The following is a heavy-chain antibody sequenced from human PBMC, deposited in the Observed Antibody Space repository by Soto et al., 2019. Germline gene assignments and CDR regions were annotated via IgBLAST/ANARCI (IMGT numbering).Heavy chain of an antibody. CDR1: GFTFSSYA. J-gene: IGHJ4*02. Sequence: GGSLRLSCSASGFTFSSYAMHWVRQAPGKGPEYVSVITSNGGSTYYADSVKGRFTISRDNSKNTLYLQMSSLRAEDTAVYYCVKAQWELLSYFDCWGQGTLVTVSS. CDR3: VKAQWELLSYFDC. D-gene: IGHD1-26*01. CDR2: ITSNGGST. V-gene: IGHV3-64D*08.